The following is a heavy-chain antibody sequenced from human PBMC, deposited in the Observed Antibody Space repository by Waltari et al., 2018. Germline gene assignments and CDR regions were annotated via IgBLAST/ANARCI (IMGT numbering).Heavy chain of an antibody. J-gene: IGHJ3*02. CDR1: GLIFSTYR. Sequence: EVQLVESGGGLVQPGGSLRLSCAASGLIFSTYRTNWVRQAPGKGLEWVAYISSTGTTIYYTDSVQGRFTISRTNAQNSLYLQMNSLRAEDTAVYYCAREIRGTGYFPGAFDIWGQGTMVTVSS. CDR2: ISSTGTTI. D-gene: IGHD3-9*01. V-gene: IGHV3-48*01. CDR3: AREIRGTGYFPGAFDI.